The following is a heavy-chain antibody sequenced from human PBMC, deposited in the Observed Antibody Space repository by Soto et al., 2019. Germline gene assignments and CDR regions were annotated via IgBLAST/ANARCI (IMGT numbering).Heavy chain of an antibody. J-gene: IGHJ5*02. CDR2: ISGSDGRT. CDR1: GFTFNSSA. V-gene: IGHV3-23*01. CDR3: AKSLDINWKNWFDP. D-gene: IGHD1-1*01. Sequence: EVQILESGGGLVQPGGSLRLSCAASGFTFNSSAMNWVRQAPGKGLEWVSVISGSDGRTYYADSVKGRFTISRDNSKNTLYLDINSLRAEDTAVYYCAKSLDINWKNWFDPWGQGTLVTVSS.